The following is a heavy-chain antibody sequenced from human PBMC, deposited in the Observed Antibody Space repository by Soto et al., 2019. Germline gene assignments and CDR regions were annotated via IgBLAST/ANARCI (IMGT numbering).Heavy chain of an antibody. CDR3: ARAVDYDILTGRDRFDP. CDR1: GYTFTGYY. J-gene: IGHJ5*02. CDR2: INPNSGGT. D-gene: IGHD3-9*01. Sequence: GASVKVSCKASGYTFTGYYMHWVRQAPGQGLEWMGWINPNSGGTNYAQKFQGRVTMTRDTSISTAYMELSRLRSDDTAVYYCARAVDYDILTGRDRFDPWGQGTLVTVSS. V-gene: IGHV1-2*02.